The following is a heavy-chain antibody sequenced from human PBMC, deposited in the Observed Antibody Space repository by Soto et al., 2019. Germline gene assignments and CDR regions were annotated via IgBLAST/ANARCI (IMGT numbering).Heavy chain of an antibody. CDR3: ARHYNGQKRWSDFLGVAFDI. CDR2: IYYSGST. Sequence: SETLSLTCTVSGGSISSYYWSWIRQPPGKGLEWIGYIYYSGSTNYNPSLKSRVTISVDTSKNQFSLKLSSVTAADTAVYYCARHYNGQKRWSDFLGVAFDIWGQGTMVT. CDR1: GGSISSYY. V-gene: IGHV4-59*08. J-gene: IGHJ3*02. D-gene: IGHD3-10*01.